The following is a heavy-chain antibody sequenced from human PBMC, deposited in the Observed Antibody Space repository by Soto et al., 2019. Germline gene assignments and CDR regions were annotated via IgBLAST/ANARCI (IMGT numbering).Heavy chain of an antibody. Sequence: ASVKVSCKASGYTFTRYAMHWVRQAPGQRLEWMGWINAGNGNTKYSQKFQGRVTITRDTSASTAYMELSSLRSEDTAVYYCASISLFGELALHHDAFDIWGQGTMVTVS. D-gene: IGHD3-10*02. J-gene: IGHJ3*02. CDR1: GYTFTRYA. V-gene: IGHV1-3*01. CDR3: ASISLFGELALHHDAFDI. CDR2: INAGNGNT.